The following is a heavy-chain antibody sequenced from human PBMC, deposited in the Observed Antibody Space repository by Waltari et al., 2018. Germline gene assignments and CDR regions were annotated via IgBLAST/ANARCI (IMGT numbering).Heavy chain of an antibody. CDR1: GFNFSRYW. V-gene: IGHV3-74*01. D-gene: IGHD3-16*02. J-gene: IGHJ4*02. CDR2: ISSDGSSV. Sequence: EEQLVESGGGLAHPGESLRLHCAASGFNFSRYWMDWVRKPPGKGLVWFSRISSDGSSVTYADSVKVRFTISRDNAKNTLYVQMNRLRAEDTAVYCCARVRWADKQSKYRDLDYWGQGTLVTVSS. CDR3: ARVRWADKQSKYRDLDY.